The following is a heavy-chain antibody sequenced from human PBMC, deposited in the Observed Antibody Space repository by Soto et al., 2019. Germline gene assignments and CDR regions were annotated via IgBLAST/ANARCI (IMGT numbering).Heavy chain of an antibody. CDR2: ISVSGDSA. CDR3: ATRHLSYCSGGTCNPFDF. CDR1: GFTFSTYA. Sequence: PGGSLRLSCAASGFTFSTYAMNWVRQAPGKGLEWVSTISVSGDSAFFADSVRGRFTISRDNSKNTVYLQMNSLRADDTAMYYCATRHLSYCSGGTCNPFDFWGQGTPVTSPQ. D-gene: IGHD2-15*01. J-gene: IGHJ4*02. V-gene: IGHV3-23*01.